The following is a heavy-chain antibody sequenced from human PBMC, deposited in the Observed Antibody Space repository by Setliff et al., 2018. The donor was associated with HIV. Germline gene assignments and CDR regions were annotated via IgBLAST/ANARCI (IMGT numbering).Heavy chain of an antibody. CDR3: ARDSNMVAVAGSWRSGGGH. J-gene: IGHJ4*02. V-gene: IGHV1-18*01. CDR1: GYTFTSYG. D-gene: IGHD6-19*01. Sequence: ASVKVSCKASGYTFTSYGISWVRQAPGQGLEWMGWISAYNGNTNYAQKLQGRVTMTTDTSTSTAYMELRSLRSDDPAVYYCARDSNMVAVAGSWRSGGGHWGQGTLVTVSS. CDR2: ISAYNGNT.